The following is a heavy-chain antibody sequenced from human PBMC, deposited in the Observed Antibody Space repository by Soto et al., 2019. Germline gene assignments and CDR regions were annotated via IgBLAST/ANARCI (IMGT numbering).Heavy chain of an antibody. Sequence: QVQLVQSGAEVKKPGASVKVSCKASGYTFTSYAMHWVRQAPGQRLEWMGWINAGNGNTKYAQKFQGRVTITRDTSASTAYMELSSLRSEDTAVYSCARVTAGSGSYYFWGQGTLVTVSS. CDR2: INAGNGNT. CDR1: GYTFTSYA. J-gene: IGHJ4*02. CDR3: ARVTAGSGSYYF. V-gene: IGHV1-3*01. D-gene: IGHD3-10*01.